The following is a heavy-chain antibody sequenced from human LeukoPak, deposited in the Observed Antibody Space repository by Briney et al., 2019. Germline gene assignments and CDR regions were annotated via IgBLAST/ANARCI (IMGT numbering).Heavy chain of an antibody. CDR1: EYTFTDYY. V-gene: IGHV1-2*02. CDR2: INPNSGDT. D-gene: IGHD1-26*01. CDR3: ASDAWLVGTTNLYYFDY. Sequence: GGSVKVSCKASEYTFTDYYMHWVRQAPGQGLEWMGWINPNSGDTNYAQKFQGRVTMTKDPSISTAYMALTRLRPDDTAVYYCASDAWLVGTTNLYYFDYWGQRTLVADSS. J-gene: IGHJ4*02.